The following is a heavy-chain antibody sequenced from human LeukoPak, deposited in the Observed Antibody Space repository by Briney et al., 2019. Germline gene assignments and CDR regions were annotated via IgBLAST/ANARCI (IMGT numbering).Heavy chain of an antibody. Sequence: GGSLRLSCAASGFTVNSNYMTWVRQAPGKGLEWVSVIHSGGSTFYADFVKGRFTVSRDNSKNTLYLQMNSLRTDDTAVYYCASSSWSRSNWFDPWGQGTLVIVSS. D-gene: IGHD6-13*01. CDR1: GFTVNSNY. J-gene: IGHJ5*02. CDR2: IHSGGST. CDR3: ASSSWSRSNWFDP. V-gene: IGHV3-66*02.